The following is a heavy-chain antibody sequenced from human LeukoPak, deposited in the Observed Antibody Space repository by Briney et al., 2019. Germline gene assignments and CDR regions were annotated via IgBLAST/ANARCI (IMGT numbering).Heavy chain of an antibody. CDR2: IAYDGSNE. CDR1: GFTFTNYG. D-gene: IGHD3-3*01. CDR3: ARPSGSVTIFGVVDYFDY. V-gene: IGHV3-30*04. Sequence: PGGSLRLSCVVSGFTFTNYGMHWVRQAPGKGLDWVASIAYDGSNENYAESVKGRFTISRDNSKNTLFLQLNSLRAEDTAVYCCARPSGSVTIFGVVDYFDYWGQGSLVTVSS. J-gene: IGHJ4*02.